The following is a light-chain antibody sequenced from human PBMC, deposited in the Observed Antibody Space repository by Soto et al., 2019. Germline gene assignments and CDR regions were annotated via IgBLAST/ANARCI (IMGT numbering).Light chain of an antibody. CDR2: NAD. CDR3: QQFSLYWA. CDR1: QDINRW. Sequence: DIQMTQSPSTLSASVGDRVTITCRASQDINRWLAWYQQKPGKAPKILIYNADTLESGVPSRFSGSGYGTEFILTISSLHPDDFATYYCQQFSLYWALGQGTKVDIK. V-gene: IGKV1-5*01. J-gene: IGKJ1*01.